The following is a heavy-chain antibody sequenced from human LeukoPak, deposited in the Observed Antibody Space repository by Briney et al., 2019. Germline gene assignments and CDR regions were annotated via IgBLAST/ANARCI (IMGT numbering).Heavy chain of an antibody. CDR3: ATSAARGIAPPGLEF. Sequence: GGSLILSCAASGFSFSDYYMSWTRQAPGKGLEWVSYISDSSIYINYAASVKGRFTISRDNAKNSLYLQMNSLRAEDTAIYYCATSAARGIAPPGLEFWGQGTLVTVSS. V-gene: IGHV3-11*06. J-gene: IGHJ4*02. D-gene: IGHD6-13*01. CDR1: GFSFSDYY. CDR2: ISDSSIYI.